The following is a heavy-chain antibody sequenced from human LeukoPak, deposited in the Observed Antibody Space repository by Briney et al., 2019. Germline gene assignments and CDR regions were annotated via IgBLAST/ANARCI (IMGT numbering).Heavy chain of an antibody. D-gene: IGHD3-10*01. Sequence: PGGSLRLSCAASGFTFSSYAMSWVRQAPGKGLEWVSAFSGSGGSTYYADSVKGRFTISRDNSKNTLYLQTDSLRAEDTAVYYCAKRGGLSFGEFDYWGQGTLVTVSS. CDR1: GFTFSSYA. J-gene: IGHJ4*02. CDR3: AKRGGLSFGEFDY. CDR2: FSGSGGST. V-gene: IGHV3-23*01.